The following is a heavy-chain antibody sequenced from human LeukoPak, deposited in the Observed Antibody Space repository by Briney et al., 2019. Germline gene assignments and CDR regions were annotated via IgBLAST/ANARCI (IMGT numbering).Heavy chain of an antibody. CDR3: ARGPLRIAAATYRGRWFDP. CDR1: GASVGSAGYH. J-gene: IGHJ5*02. D-gene: IGHD6-13*01. Sequence: PSETLSLTCTVSGASVGSAGYHWSWVRQPPGGGLEWIGYIYYISNTNYNPSLKSRVTMSVDPSKNQFSLKLNSVTAADTAVYYCARGPLRIAAATYRGRWFDPWGQGTLVTVSS. CDR2: IYYISNT. V-gene: IGHV4-61*08.